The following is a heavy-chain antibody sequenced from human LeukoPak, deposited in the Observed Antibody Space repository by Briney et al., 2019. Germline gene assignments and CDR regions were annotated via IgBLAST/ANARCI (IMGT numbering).Heavy chain of an antibody. CDR2: ISGSGGST. CDR1: GFTFSSYA. D-gene: IGHD6-19*01. J-gene: IGHJ4*02. Sequence: QPGGSLRLSCAASGFTFSSYAMSWVRQAPGKGLEWVSAISGSGGSTYYADSAKGRFTISRDNSKNTLYLQMNSLRAEDTAVYYCAKDLAVAGYRYFDYWGQGTLVTVSS. V-gene: IGHV3-23*01. CDR3: AKDLAVAGYRYFDY.